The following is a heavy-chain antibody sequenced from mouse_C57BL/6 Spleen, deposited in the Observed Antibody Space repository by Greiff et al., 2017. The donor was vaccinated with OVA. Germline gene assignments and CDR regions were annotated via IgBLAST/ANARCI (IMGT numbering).Heavy chain of an antibody. CDR2: IWSGGST. CDR3: ARGTTVVANGAMDY. D-gene: IGHD1-1*01. V-gene: IGHV2-2*01. CDR1: GFSLTSYG. Sequence: VKLVESGPGLVQPSQSLSITCTVSGFSLTSYGVHWVRQSPGKGLEWLGVIWSGGSTDYNAAFISRLSISKDNSKSQVFFKMNSLQADDTAIYYCARGTTVVANGAMDYWGQGTSVTVSS. J-gene: IGHJ4*01.